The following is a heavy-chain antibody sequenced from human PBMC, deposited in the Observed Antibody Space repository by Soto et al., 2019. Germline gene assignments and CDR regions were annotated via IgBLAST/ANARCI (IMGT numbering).Heavy chain of an antibody. CDR1: GFSFTTRGVG. CDR3: ANLVPGPLSFAY. CDR2: IFWDNDR. D-gene: IGHD2-21*01. V-gene: IGHV2-5*02. Sequence: QITLKESGPTLMRPTQTLALTCTFSGFSFTTRGVGVAWIRQPPGKTLGRLAVIFWDNDRRYRPSLTDRLSIIKDTSTTQVVFTMTNMDPVDTGTYYRANLVPGPLSFAYWGQGALVTVSS. J-gene: IGHJ4*02.